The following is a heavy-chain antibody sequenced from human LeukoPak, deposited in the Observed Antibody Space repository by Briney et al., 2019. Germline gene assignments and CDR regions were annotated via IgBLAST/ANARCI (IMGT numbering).Heavy chain of an antibody. CDR2: INLDGSEK. CDR1: RFTFSNYW. CDR3: ARGPPRRYDL. V-gene: IGHV3-7*01. Sequence: GGSLRLSCAASRFTFSNYWMTWVRQAPGKGLEWVASINLDGSEKFYVDSVKGRFTISRDNPKNSLYLQMNSLRPEDTAVYYCARGPPRRYDLWGQGTLVTVSS. J-gene: IGHJ5*02.